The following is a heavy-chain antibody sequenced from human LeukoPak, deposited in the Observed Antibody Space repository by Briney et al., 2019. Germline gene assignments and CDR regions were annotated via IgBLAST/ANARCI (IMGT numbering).Heavy chain of an antibody. CDR1: GGSISSGSYY. J-gene: IGHJ3*02. D-gene: IGHD1-26*01. CDR2: IYYSGST. CDR3: ARHLVLNDSGDAFDI. Sequence: PSETLSLTCTVSGGSISSGSYYWSWVRQPQGKGLEWIGYIYYSGSTNYNPSLKSRVTISVDTSKNQFSLKLSSVTAADTAVYYCARHLVLNDSGDAFDIWGQGTMVTVSS. V-gene: IGHV4-61*01.